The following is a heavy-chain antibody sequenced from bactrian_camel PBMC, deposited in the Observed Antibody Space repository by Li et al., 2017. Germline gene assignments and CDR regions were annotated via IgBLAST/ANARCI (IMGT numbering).Heavy chain of an antibody. V-gene: IGHV3S40*01. CDR3: FRGYWGSAY. J-gene: IGHJ4*01. D-gene: IGHD3*01. CDR1: GYTYSYPY. Sequence: DVQLVESGGGSVQSGGSLRLSCAASGYTYSYPYMGWFRQAPGTEREGIAAISTTDSRTVYADSVKGRFTISRDNAKNTVYLQMNSLKPEDTSLYYCFRGYWGSAYWGQGTQVTVS. CDR2: ISTTDSRT.